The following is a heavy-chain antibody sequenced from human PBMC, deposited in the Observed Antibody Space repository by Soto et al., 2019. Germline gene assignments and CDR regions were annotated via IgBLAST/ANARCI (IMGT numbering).Heavy chain of an antibody. V-gene: IGHV1-46*01. Sequence: ASVKVSCKTSGYTFVNYYIHWVRQAPGQGLEWMGIINPSVGSTSYAQKFQGRVTMTRDTSMSTVYMELSSLRSEDTVVYYCASLADNYDLLAEAFDIWGQGTMVTVSS. CDR3: ASLADNYDLLAEAFDI. CDR1: GYTFVNYY. CDR2: INPSVGST. D-gene: IGHD3-9*01. J-gene: IGHJ3*02.